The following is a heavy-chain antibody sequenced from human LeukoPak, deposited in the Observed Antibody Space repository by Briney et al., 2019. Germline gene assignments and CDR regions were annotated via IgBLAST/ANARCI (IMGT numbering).Heavy chain of an antibody. CDR2: ISAYNGNT. Sequence: ASVKVSCKASGYTFTSYGISWVRQAPGQGLEWMGWISAYNGNTNYAQKFQGRVTITADESTSTAYMELSSLRSEDTAVYYCARLDEYRSSSRYYGMDVWGQGTTVTVSS. V-gene: IGHV1-18*01. D-gene: IGHD6-6*01. J-gene: IGHJ6*02. CDR1: GYTFTSYG. CDR3: ARLDEYRSSSRYYGMDV.